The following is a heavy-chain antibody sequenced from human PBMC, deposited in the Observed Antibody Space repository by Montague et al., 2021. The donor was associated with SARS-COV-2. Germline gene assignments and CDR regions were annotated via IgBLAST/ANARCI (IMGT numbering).Heavy chain of an antibody. J-gene: IGHJ6*02. CDR1: GFTFSSYW. CDR2: INSDGSST. CDR3: ASDMTTAYYYYYGMGV. Sequence: SLRLSCAASGFTFSSYWMHWVRQAPGKGLVWVSRINSDGSSTSYTDSVKGRFTISRDNAKNTLYLQMNSLRAEDTAVYYCASDMTTAYYYYYGMGVWGQGTTVTVSS. D-gene: IGHD4-11*01. V-gene: IGHV3-74*01.